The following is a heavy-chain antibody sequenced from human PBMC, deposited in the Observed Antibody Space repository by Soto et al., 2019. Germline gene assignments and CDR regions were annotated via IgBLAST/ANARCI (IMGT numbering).Heavy chain of an antibody. Sequence: PGGSLRLSCAASGFTFSNCNINWVRQAPGKGLEWISSISISNFIYYAASVKGRFTISRDNAKNSLYLQMNSLRVEDTAVYYCATPMALPGSDYWGQGALVP. V-gene: IGHV3-21*01. J-gene: IGHJ4*02. D-gene: IGHD3-10*01. CDR2: ISISNFI. CDR3: ATPMALPGSDY. CDR1: GFTFSNCN.